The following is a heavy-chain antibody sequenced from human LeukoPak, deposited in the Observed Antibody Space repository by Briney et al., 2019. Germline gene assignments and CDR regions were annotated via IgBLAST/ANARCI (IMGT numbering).Heavy chain of an antibody. CDR2: FYYSGST. D-gene: IGHD3-10*01. Sequence: PSETLSLTCTVSGGFVSSYYWSWIRQPPGKGLEWIGYFYYSGSTNFSPSLKSRVTISVDTSKNQFPLKLSSVTAADTAIYYCARLAGGWFDPWGQGTLVTVSS. CDR3: ARLAGGWFDP. CDR1: GGFVSSYY. J-gene: IGHJ5*02. V-gene: IGHV4-59*08.